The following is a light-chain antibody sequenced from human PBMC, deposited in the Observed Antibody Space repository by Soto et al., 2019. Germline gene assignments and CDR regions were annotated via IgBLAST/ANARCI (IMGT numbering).Light chain of an antibody. V-gene: IGKV3-15*01. CDR2: GAS. Sequence: EIAMTQSRATLSVSPGERATLACRASQSVSSNLAWYQQKPGQAPRLLIYGASTRATGIPARFSGSGSGTEFTLTISSLQSEDFAVYYCQQYNNWPQTFGQGTKVEIK. CDR1: QSVSSN. CDR3: QQYNNWPQT. J-gene: IGKJ1*01.